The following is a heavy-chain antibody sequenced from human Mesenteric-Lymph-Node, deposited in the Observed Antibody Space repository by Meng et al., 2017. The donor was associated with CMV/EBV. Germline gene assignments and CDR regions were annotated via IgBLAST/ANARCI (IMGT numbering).Heavy chain of an antibody. CDR1: GGIFTDYS. D-gene: IGHD2/OR15-2a*01. CDR2: VIPVLGVA. Sequence: SGGIFTDYSVAWVRQAPGQGLQWMGRVIPVLGVANYAQSFQGRVTMTADKSTNTAYMEMSDLRSEDTAMYYCARDYSNTISSANWFDPWGQGTLVTVSS. V-gene: IGHV1-69*02. J-gene: IGHJ5*02. CDR3: ARDYSNTISSANWFDP.